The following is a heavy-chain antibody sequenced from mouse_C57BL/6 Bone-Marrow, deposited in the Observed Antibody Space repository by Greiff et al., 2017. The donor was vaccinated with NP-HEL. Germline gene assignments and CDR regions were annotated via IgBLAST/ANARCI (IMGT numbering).Heavy chain of an antibody. J-gene: IGHJ1*03. Sequence: QVQLQQPGAELVKPGASVKLSCKASGYTFTSYWMHWVKQRPGRGLEWIGRIDPNSGGTKYNEKLKSKATLTVDKPSSTAYMQLSSLTSEDSAVYFCASYYYGSSYGYFDVWGTGTTVTVSS. CDR2: IDPNSGGT. D-gene: IGHD1-1*01. CDR3: ASYYYGSSYGYFDV. CDR1: GYTFTSYW. V-gene: IGHV1-72*01.